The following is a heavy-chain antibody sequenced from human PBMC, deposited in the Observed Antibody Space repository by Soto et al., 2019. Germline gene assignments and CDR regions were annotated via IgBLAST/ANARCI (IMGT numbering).Heavy chain of an antibody. Sequence: SETLSLTCTVSGGSISSGGYSWSWIRQPPGKGLEWIGYIYHSGSTYYNPSLKSRVTISVDRSKNQFSLKLSSVTAADTAVYYCARRLYDSSGPYFDYLGHGTLVTVSS. CDR1: GGSISSGGYS. CDR3: ARRLYDSSGPYFDY. CDR2: IYHSGST. J-gene: IGHJ4*01. D-gene: IGHD3-22*01. V-gene: IGHV4-30-2*01.